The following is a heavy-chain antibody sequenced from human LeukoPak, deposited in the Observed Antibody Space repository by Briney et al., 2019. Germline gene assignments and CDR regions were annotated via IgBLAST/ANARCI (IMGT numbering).Heavy chain of an antibody. V-gene: IGHV4-59*11. Sequence: PSETLSLTCTVSVGSMSTHHWNWLPQTPGKGLEWIGYVFDRGRTKENSSLKSRVTLSADTSKNQLSLRLSSVTAADTAVYYCTTIKRGNIFGYFDFWGQGILVTVSS. J-gene: IGHJ4*02. CDR2: VFDRGRT. D-gene: IGHD5-18*01. CDR1: VGSMSTHH. CDR3: TTIKRGNIFGYFDF.